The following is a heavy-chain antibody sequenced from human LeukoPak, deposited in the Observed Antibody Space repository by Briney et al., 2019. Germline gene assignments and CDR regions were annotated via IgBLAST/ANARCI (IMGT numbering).Heavy chain of an antibody. Sequence: GGSLRLSCAPSVVTLSIYKTNCVRQTPGKGLEGVSYISSSGSTIYYADSVRGRFTISRDNAKTSLYLQTNSLRAEDTAVYYCARDVDYGAAYFDLWGRGTLVTVSS. V-gene: IGHV3-48*03. CDR2: ISSSGSTI. CDR3: ARDVDYGAAYFDL. CDR1: VVTLSIYK. D-gene: IGHD4-17*01. J-gene: IGHJ2*01.